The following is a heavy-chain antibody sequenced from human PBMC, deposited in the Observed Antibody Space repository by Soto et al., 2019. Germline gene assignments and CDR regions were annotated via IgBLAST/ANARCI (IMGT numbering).Heavy chain of an antibody. Sequence: EVQLLESGGGLVQPGGSLRLSCAASGFTLSSYAMSWVRQAPGKGLEWVSAISGSGGSTYYADSVKGRFTISRDNSKNTLYLQMNSLRAEDTAVYYCAKENTVTTVYSVYYFDYWGQGTLVTVSS. CDR3: AKENTVTTVYSVYYFDY. V-gene: IGHV3-23*01. CDR2: ISGSGGST. D-gene: IGHD4-17*01. J-gene: IGHJ4*02. CDR1: GFTLSSYA.